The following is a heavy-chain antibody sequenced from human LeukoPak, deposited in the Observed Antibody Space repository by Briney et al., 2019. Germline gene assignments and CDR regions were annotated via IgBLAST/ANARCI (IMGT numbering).Heavy chain of an antibody. CDR1: GFTFSSYW. V-gene: IGHV3-74*01. J-gene: IGHJ5*02. CDR3: TKSDWFDP. CDR2: IKNDGSST. Sequence: GGSLRLSCAASGFTFSSYWMHWVRQAPGKGLVWVSRIKNDGSSTSYADSVKGRFAISRDNAKNTLYLQMNSLRVEDTAMYYCTKSDWFDPWGQGTLVIVSS.